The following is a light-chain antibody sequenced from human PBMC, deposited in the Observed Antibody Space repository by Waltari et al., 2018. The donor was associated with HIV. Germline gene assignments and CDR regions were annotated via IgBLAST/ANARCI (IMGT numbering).Light chain of an antibody. CDR3: AVWDATLGGWV. V-gene: IGLV1-44*01. J-gene: IGLJ3*02. CDR1: SHNIGINT. Sequence: QSVLTQPPSASGPPGPRVTISCSGSSHNIGINTVNWYRPVPGTAPPLLTYSPRRRAPEVPDGFSGAKSDTAAYLAISGVQSEDEADDDCAVWDATLGGWVVGGGTKLTVL. CDR2: SPR.